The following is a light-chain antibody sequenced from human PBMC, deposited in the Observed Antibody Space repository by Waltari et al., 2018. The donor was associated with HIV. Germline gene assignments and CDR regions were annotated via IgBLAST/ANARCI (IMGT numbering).Light chain of an antibody. CDR2: QDK. V-gene: IGLV3-1*01. J-gene: IGLJ2*01. CDR1: KSGDKY. CDR3: QAWDSSTVV. Sequence: SYELTQPASVSVSPGQTASIPCSGDKSGDKYVSWYQQKPGQSPVVVIYQDKKRPSGIPERFSGSNSGNTATLTISGTQALDEADYYCQAWDSSTVVFGGGTKVTVL.